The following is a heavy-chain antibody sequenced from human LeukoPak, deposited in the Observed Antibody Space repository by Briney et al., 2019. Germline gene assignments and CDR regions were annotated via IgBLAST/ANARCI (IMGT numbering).Heavy chain of an antibody. V-gene: IGHV3-73*01. CDR2: IRDKANNYAT. CDR1: GFTFSDSA. Sequence: GGSLKLSCAASGFTFSDSAIHWVRQASGKGLEWVGRIRDKANNYATAYAASVRGIFTISRDDSKNTAYLQMNSLKTEDTAVYYCTRRRDLVYYGSGSYQEVFDYWGQGTLVTVSS. J-gene: IGHJ4*02. D-gene: IGHD3-10*01. CDR3: TRRRDLVYYGSGSYQEVFDY.